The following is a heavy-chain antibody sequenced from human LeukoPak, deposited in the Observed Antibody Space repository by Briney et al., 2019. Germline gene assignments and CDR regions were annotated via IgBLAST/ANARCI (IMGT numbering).Heavy chain of an antibody. CDR2: IRRKAYGGTT. CDR3: TRDGIAYYDSSGYYPHFDY. CDR1: GFTFGDYA. V-gene: IGHV3-49*04. D-gene: IGHD3-22*01. J-gene: IGHJ4*02. Sequence: PGGSLRLSCTASGFTFGDYAMSWVRQAPGKGLEWVGFIRRKAYGGTTGYAASVKGRFTISRDDSKSIAYSQMNSLKTEETALYYCTRDGIAYYDSSGYYPHFDYWGQGTLVTVSS.